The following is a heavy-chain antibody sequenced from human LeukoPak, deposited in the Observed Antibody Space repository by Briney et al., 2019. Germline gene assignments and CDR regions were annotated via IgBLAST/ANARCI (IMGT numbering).Heavy chain of an antibody. CDR3: ARDRGDYFYSDY. Sequence: GGSLRLSCAASGFTFSSYWMSWVRQAPGKGLEWVSSISSSSSYIYYADSVKGRFTISRDNAKNSLYLQMNSLRAEDTAVYYCARDRGDYFYSDYWGQGTLVTVSS. CDR2: ISSSSSYI. J-gene: IGHJ4*02. CDR1: GFTFSSYW. D-gene: IGHD3-9*01. V-gene: IGHV3-21*01.